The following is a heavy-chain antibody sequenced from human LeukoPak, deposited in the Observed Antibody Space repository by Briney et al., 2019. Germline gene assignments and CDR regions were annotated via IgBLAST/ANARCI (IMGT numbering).Heavy chain of an antibody. D-gene: IGHD3-16*01. CDR2: TSYSVST. Sequence: SETLSLTCTVSGGSISGSCCYWGWIRQTPGKDLEWIGSTSYSVSTHYNPSFKSRVTVSVDTSKNQFFLNLSSVTAADTAVYYCSRTTGDSAIIAAHWGQGTLVTVSS. J-gene: IGHJ4*02. CDR1: GGSISGSCCY. V-gene: IGHV4-39*01. CDR3: SRTTGDSAIIAAH.